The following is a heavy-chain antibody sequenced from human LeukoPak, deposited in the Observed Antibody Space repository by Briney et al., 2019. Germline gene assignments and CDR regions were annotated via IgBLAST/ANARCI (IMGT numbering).Heavy chain of an antibody. Sequence: GGSLRLSCAASGFTFSRYEMNWVRQAPGKGLEWVSYVSRSGSTIYYADSVKGRFTISRDNAKNSLYLQMNSLRAEDTAVYYCAREDCSGGSCHFDYWGQGTLVTVSS. V-gene: IGHV3-48*03. CDR3: AREDCSGGSCHFDY. CDR1: GFTFSRYE. CDR2: VSRSGSTI. J-gene: IGHJ4*02. D-gene: IGHD2-15*01.